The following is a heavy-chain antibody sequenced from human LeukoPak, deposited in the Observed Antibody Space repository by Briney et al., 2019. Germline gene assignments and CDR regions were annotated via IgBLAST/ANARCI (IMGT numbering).Heavy chain of an antibody. Sequence: GASVKVSCKASGYTFTSYGISWVRQAPGQGLAWMGWISAYNGNTNYAQKLQGRVTMTTDTSTSTAYMELRSLRSDDTAVYYCARISLYYYDSSGYYPDYWGQGTLVTVSS. CDR2: ISAYNGNT. D-gene: IGHD3-22*01. J-gene: IGHJ4*02. V-gene: IGHV1-18*01. CDR1: GYTFTSYG. CDR3: ARISLYYYDSSGYYPDY.